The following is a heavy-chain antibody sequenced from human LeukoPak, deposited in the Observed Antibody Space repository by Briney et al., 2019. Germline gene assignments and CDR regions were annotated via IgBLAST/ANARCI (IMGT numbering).Heavy chain of an antibody. CDR1: GFTFSSYN. CDR2: IGTSSSPI. Sequence: GGSLRLSCAASGFTFSSYNMNWVRQAPGKGLEWVSYIGTSSSPIYYGDSVKGRFTISRDNDKKSIYLQMDSLRDEDTAVYYCARGNRGLSPDYWGQGTLVIVSS. CDR3: ARGNRGLSPDY. J-gene: IGHJ4*02. D-gene: IGHD1-14*01. V-gene: IGHV3-48*02.